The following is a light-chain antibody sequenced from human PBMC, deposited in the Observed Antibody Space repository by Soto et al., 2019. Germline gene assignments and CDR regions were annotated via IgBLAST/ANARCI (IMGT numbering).Light chain of an antibody. CDR1: QSVSNDF. V-gene: IGKV3-20*01. J-gene: IGKJ5*01. CDR2: GAS. Sequence: IVLTQAPGILSLSPGERAILSRRASQSVSNDFLAWYQQKPGQAPRLLIYGASTRATDVPDKFSGSGSGTDFTLTIRRLDPEDFAVYYCQQYGSSPITFGQGTRLEIK. CDR3: QQYGSSPIT.